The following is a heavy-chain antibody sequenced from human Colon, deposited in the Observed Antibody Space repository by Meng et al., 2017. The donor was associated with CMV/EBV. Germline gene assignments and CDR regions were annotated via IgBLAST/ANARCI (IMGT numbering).Heavy chain of an antibody. CDR2: IYYSESV. CDR3: ARVMVRKGVQQLVIPSNMDV. Sequence: GSLRLSCTVSGGSITTYYGSWVRQPPGAGLEWIGYIYYSESVNYNPSLKGRLSISLDTSKNQFSLKLTSVTAADTAVYYCARVMVRKGVQQLVIPSNMDVWGQGTTVTVSS. D-gene: IGHD6-13*01. V-gene: IGHV4-59*01. CDR1: GGSITTYY. J-gene: IGHJ6*02.